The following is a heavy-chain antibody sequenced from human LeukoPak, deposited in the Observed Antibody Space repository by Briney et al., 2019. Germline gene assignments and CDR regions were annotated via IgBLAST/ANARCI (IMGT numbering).Heavy chain of an antibody. CDR1: GFTFNKYA. CDR2: ISGSGASL. J-gene: IGHJ4*02. Sequence: GGSLRLSCAAFGFTFNKYAMSWVRQAPGKGLEWVSTISGSGASLYYADSVKGRFTISRDNSKNTLSLQMTSLSAEDTAVYHCAKDFMGLSRFDYWGQGTLVTVSS. D-gene: IGHD1-26*01. CDR3: AKDFMGLSRFDY. V-gene: IGHV3-23*01.